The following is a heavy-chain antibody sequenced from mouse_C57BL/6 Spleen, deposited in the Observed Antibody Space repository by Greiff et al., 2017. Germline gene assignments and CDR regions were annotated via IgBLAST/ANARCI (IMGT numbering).Heavy chain of an antibody. D-gene: IGHD2-3*01. CDR3: ARGRMVDY. J-gene: IGHJ2*01. Sequence: EVKLEESGPGLVKPSQSLSLTCSVTGYSITSGYYWNWIRQFPGNKLEWMGYISYDGSNNYNPSLKNRISITRDTSKNQFFLKLNSVTTEDTATYYCARGRMVDYWGQGTTLTVSS. CDR2: ISYDGSN. V-gene: IGHV3-6*01. CDR1: GYSITSGYY.